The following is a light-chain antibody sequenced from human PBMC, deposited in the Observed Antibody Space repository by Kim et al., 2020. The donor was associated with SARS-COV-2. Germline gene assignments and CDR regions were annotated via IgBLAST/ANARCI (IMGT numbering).Light chain of an antibody. CDR3: LLYYGGVWV. CDR2: TAS. CDR1: TGAVTIGYY. J-gene: IGLJ3*02. Sequence: PGGTVTLTCASNTGAVTIGYYPNWFQLKPGQAPRSMIHTASGRHSWTPARFSGSLLGGKAALTLSGVQPEDEAEYYCLLYYGGVWVFGGGTQLTVL. V-gene: IGLV7-43*01.